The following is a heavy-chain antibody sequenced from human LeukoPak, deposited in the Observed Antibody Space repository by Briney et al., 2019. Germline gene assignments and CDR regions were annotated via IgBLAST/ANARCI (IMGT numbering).Heavy chain of an antibody. V-gene: IGHV3-30*03. CDR2: ISYDGSNK. CDR3: AREVRNWFDP. Sequence: GRSLRLSCAASGFTFSSYGMHWVRQAPGKGLEWVAVISYDGSNKYYADSVKGRFTISRDNAKKSLYLQMNSLRAEDTAVHYCAREVRNWFDPWGQGTLVTVSS. CDR1: GFTFSSYG. J-gene: IGHJ5*02.